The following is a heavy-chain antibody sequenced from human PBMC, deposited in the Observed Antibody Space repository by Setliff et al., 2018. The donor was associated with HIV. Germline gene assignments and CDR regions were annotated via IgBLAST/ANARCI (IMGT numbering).Heavy chain of an antibody. V-gene: IGHV4-39*07. J-gene: IGHJ4*02. CDR1: GGSINSTSYY. CDR2: IYHTGST. Sequence: SETLSLTCTVSGGSINSTSYYWGWIRQPPGNGLEWIGSIYHTGSTYYKPSLKSRVTISVDTSKNRFSLRLTSVTAADTAVYYSARTKADGYNGVFDSWGQGTLVTVSS. CDR3: ARTKADGYNGVFDS. D-gene: IGHD5-12*01.